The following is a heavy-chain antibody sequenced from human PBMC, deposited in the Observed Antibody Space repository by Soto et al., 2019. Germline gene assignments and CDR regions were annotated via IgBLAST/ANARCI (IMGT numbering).Heavy chain of an antibody. CDR1: GFTFSRYA. Sequence: QVQLVESGGGVVQPGRSLRLSCAASGFTFSRYAMHWVRQAPGKGLEWVAVISYDGRNNYYADSVKGRLTISRDNSQNTLYLQMNSLRAEDTAVYYCARDPVAYCGGDCRTFDYWGQGTLVTVS. J-gene: IGHJ4*02. CDR2: ISYDGRNN. V-gene: IGHV3-30*04. CDR3: ARDPVAYCGGDCRTFDY. D-gene: IGHD2-21*02.